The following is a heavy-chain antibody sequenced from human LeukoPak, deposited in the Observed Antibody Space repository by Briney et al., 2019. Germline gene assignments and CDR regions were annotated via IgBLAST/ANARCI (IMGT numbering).Heavy chain of an antibody. J-gene: IGHJ4*02. CDR2: ISYDGSNK. Sequence: GGSLRLSCAASGFTFSSYPVHWVRQAPGKGLEWVAVISYDGSNKYYADSVKGRFTISRDNSKNTLHLQMNSLRAEDTAVYYCARDLSVSAGLYNYFDYWGQGTLVSVSS. CDR1: GFTFSSYP. D-gene: IGHD2-2*02. V-gene: IGHV3-30*01. CDR3: ARDLSVSAGLYNYFDY.